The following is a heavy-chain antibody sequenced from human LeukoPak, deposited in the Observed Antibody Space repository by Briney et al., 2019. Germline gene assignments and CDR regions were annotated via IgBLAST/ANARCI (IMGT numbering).Heavy chain of an antibody. CDR1: GFTFSSYA. J-gene: IGHJ4*02. Sequence: GSLRLSCAASGFTFSSYAMSWVRQGPGKGLEWVSAISGSGGSTYYADSVKGRFTISRDNSKNTLYLQMNSLRAEDTAVYYCAKEMAMIVVVTPPERGYWGQGTLVTVSS. D-gene: IGHD3-22*01. V-gene: IGHV3-23*01. CDR2: ISGSGGST. CDR3: AKEMAMIVVVTPPERGY.